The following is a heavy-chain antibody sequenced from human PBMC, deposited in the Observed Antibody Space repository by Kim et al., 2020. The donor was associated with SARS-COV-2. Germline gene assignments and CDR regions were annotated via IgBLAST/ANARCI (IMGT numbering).Heavy chain of an antibody. V-gene: IGHV3-23*01. CDR1: GFTFSNYA. CDR2: IRGSGGST. J-gene: IGHJ4*02. D-gene: IGHD6-19*01. Sequence: GGSLRLSCAASGFTFSNYAMSWVRQAPGKGLEWVSTIRGSGGSTYYEDSVKGRFTISRDNSKNTLYLEMSSLRAEDTAEYYCARGAPSHSSGWNYCGPAT. CDR3: ARGAPSHSSGWNY.